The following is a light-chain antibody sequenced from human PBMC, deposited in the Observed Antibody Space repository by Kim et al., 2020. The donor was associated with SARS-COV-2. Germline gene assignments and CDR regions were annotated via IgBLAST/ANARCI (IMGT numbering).Light chain of an antibody. CDR2: GAS. CDR3: QQYNNWPPLT. CDR1: QSVSSN. Sequence: SPGERATLAGRASQSVSSNLAWYQQKHGQAPRLLIYGASTRATGIPARFSGSGSGTDFTLTINSLQSEDFAVYYCQQYNNWPPLTFGGGTKVDIK. J-gene: IGKJ4*01. V-gene: IGKV3-15*01.